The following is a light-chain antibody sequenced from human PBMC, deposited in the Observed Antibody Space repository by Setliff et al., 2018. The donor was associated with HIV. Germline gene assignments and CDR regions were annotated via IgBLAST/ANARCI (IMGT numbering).Light chain of an antibody. CDR1: SSDVGGYNY. Sequence: QSALTQPASVSGSPGQSITTACTGTSSDVGGYNYVSWFQHHPGNAPKLIIYYVTDRPSGVPDRFSGSKSGNAASLTISGLQAEDEADYYCCSYAGNYIYVFGTGTKVTVL. CDR2: YVT. J-gene: IGLJ1*01. CDR3: CSYAGNYIYV. V-gene: IGLV2-11*01.